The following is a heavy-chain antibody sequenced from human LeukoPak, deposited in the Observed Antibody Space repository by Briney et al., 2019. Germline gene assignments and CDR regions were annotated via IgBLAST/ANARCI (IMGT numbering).Heavy chain of an antibody. J-gene: IGHJ4*02. Sequence: ASVKVSCKASGYTFTGYYMHWVRQAPGQGLEWMGWINPNSGGTNYAQKFQGRVTMTRDTSISTAYMELSRLRSDDTAVYYCARERKGEVRGVGDYWGQGTLVTVSS. CDR2: INPNSGGT. V-gene: IGHV1-2*02. D-gene: IGHD3-10*01. CDR1: GYTFTGYY. CDR3: ARERKGEVRGVGDY.